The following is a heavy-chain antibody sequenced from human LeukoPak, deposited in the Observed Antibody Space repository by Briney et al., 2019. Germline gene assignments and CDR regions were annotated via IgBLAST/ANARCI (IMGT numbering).Heavy chain of an antibody. V-gene: IGHV1-18*01. J-gene: IGHJ4*02. Sequence: ASVKVSCRASGYTFTSYGINWVRQAPGQGLEWMGWISAYNGNTNYAQKLQGRVTMTTDTSTSTAYMELRSLRSDDTAVYYCARDLDQYSGRYGGFGHDFWGQGTLVTVSS. CDR1: GYTFTSYG. CDR3: ARDLDQYSGRYGGFGHDF. D-gene: IGHD1-26*01. CDR2: ISAYNGNT.